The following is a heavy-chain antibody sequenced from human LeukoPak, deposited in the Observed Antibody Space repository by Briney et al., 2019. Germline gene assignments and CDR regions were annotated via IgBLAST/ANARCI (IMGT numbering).Heavy chain of an antibody. Sequence: GASVKVSCKVSGYTLTELSMHWVRQAPGKGREGMGGFDPEDGETIYAQKFQGRVTMTEDTSTDTDYMGLSSLRSEETAGYYCATVGHRNWSHYWGQGTLVTVSS. J-gene: IGHJ4*02. CDR2: FDPEDGET. CDR1: GYTLTELS. V-gene: IGHV1-24*01. CDR3: ATVGHRNWSHY. D-gene: IGHD1-1*01.